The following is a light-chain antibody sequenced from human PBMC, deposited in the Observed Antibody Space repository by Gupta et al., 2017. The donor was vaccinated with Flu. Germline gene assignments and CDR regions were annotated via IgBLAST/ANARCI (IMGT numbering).Light chain of an antibody. J-gene: IGKJ1*01. Sequence: PSTLSASVGDRVTITCRASQSVRSWLAWYQQRPGRAPKLLIYEASNLEDGVPSRFSGSGSGTEFTLTITSLQPGDFASYHCQQYFSYPWTFGQGTKVEIK. V-gene: IGKV1-5*03. CDR1: QSVRSW. CDR2: EAS. CDR3: QQYFSYPWT.